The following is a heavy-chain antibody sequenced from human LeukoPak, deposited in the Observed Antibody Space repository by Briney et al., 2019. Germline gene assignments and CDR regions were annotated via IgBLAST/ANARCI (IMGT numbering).Heavy chain of an antibody. J-gene: IGHJ4*02. CDR2: IGSSGTTI. V-gene: IGHV3-48*03. D-gene: IGHD1-26*01. CDR3: AREEGGNYFDA. CDR1: GFTFSGYE. Sequence: GGSLRLSCAASGFTFSGYEMIWVRQAPGKGLEWVSYIGSSGTTIYYADSVKGRFAISRDNAKNSLYLQMNSLRAEDTAVYYCAREEGGNYFDAWGQGTLVTVSS.